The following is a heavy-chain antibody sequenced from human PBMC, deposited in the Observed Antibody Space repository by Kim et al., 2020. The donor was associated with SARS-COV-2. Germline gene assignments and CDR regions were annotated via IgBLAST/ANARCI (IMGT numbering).Heavy chain of an antibody. V-gene: IGHV4-59*01. CDR3: AKAGYSSSWYANWFDP. D-gene: IGHD6-13*01. Sequence: SLTRRVTISVDTSKNQFSLTLSSVTAADTAVYYCAKAGYSSSWYANWFDPWGQGTLVTVSS. J-gene: IGHJ5*02.